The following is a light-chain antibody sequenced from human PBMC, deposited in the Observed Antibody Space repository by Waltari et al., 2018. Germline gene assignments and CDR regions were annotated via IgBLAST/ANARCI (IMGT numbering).Light chain of an antibody. CDR1: QGISSY. CDR3: QQYYSYPRT. Sequence: AIRMTQSPSSFSASTGDRVTITCRASQGISSYLAWYQQKPGKAPKVLIYAASTLQIVVPSRFSGSGSGTDFTLTISCLQSEDFATYYCQQYYSYPRTFGQGTKVEIK. V-gene: IGKV1-8*01. J-gene: IGKJ1*01. CDR2: AAS.